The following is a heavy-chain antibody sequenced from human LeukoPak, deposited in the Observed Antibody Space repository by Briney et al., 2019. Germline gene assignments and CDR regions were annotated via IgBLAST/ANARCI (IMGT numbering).Heavy chain of an antibody. CDR1: DASFSSHY. J-gene: IGHJ3*02. Sequence: PSETLSLTCIVSDASFSSHYWTWIRQPPGKGLEWIGYISYTGSTNYNPCLKSRVTISVDTSKNQFSLKLSSVTAADTAVYYCARDPTTVTKGFDIWGQGTFVTVSA. CDR3: ARDPTTVTKGFDI. CDR2: ISYTGST. V-gene: IGHV4-59*11. D-gene: IGHD4-17*01.